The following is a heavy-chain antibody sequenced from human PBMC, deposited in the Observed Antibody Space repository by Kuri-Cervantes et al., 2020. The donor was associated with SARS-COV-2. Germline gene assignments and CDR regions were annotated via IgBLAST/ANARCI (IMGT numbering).Heavy chain of an antibody. Sequence: GSLRLSCAVYGGSFSGYYWSWIRQPPGKGLEWIGEINHSGSTNYNPSLKSRVTISVDTSKNQFSLKLSSVTAADTAVYYCARASLGRFLEWLPNFDYWGQGTLVTVSS. V-gene: IGHV4-34*01. J-gene: IGHJ4*02. CDR2: INHSGST. CDR3: ARASLGRFLEWLPNFDY. CDR1: GGSFSGYY. D-gene: IGHD3-3*01.